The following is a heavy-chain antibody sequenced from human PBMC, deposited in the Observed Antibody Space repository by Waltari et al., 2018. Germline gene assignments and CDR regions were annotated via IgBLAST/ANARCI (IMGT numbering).Heavy chain of an antibody. CDR1: CSTFSTHV. D-gene: IGHD3-10*01. Sequence: QVQLVQSGAEVKKPGSSVKVSCMASCSTFSTHVINWVRQAPGQGFEWMGGITPIFGTASYAQKLQGRVTVTADESTNTAYMELSSLRSEDTAVYYCARESGDQGAFDIWGQGTMVTVSS. CDR2: ITPIFGTA. V-gene: IGHV1-69*12. J-gene: IGHJ3*02. CDR3: ARESGDQGAFDI.